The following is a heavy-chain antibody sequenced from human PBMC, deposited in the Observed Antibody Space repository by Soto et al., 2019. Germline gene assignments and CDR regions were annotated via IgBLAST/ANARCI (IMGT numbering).Heavy chain of an antibody. CDR1: GFTFRSYE. CDR3: VRIRYQLPSSVLWLDP. J-gene: IGHJ5*02. D-gene: IGHD3-16*01. V-gene: IGHV4-34*01. Sequence: GSLRLSCAASGFTFRSYEMNWVRQPPGKGLEWIGEINHVGGTNYNPSLKSRVTMSVDTSQNQFSLRLISVTAADTAMYFCVRIRYQLPSSVLWLDPWGQGTPVTVSS. CDR2: INHVGGT.